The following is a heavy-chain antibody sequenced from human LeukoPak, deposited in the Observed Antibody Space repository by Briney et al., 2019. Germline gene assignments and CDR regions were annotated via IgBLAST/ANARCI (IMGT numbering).Heavy chain of an antibody. D-gene: IGHD6-19*01. CDR1: GYTFTSYA. J-gene: IGHJ4*02. CDR2: INAGNGNT. CDR3: ARGSLVAGMSLGY. V-gene: IGHV1-3*01. Sequence: ASVKVSCKASGYTFTSYAMHWVRQAPGQRLEWMGWINAGNGNTKYSQKFQGRVTITGDTSASTAYMEMSSLRSEDTAVYYCARGSLVAGMSLGYWGQGTLVTVSS.